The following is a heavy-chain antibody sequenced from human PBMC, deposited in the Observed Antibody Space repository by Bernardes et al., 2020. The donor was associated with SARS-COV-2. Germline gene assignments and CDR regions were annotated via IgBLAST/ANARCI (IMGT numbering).Heavy chain of an antibody. CDR1: GYSFTNYW. J-gene: IGHJ6*02. CDR2: IYPGDSES. CDR3: ARSDTWANKNYYSLDV. D-gene: IGHD2-21*02. V-gene: IGHV5-51*01. Sequence: GESLKISCKASGYSFTNYWIGWVRQMPGKGLESMGIIYPGDSESRYSPSFQGQVTISADKSMNTAYLQWSSLKASDTAMYYCARSDTWANKNYYSLDVWGQGTTVIVSS.